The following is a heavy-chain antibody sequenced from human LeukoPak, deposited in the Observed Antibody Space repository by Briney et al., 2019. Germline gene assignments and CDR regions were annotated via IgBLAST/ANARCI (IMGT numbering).Heavy chain of an antibody. CDR3: AKEAYCSSTSCYLDVYYYYMDV. D-gene: IGHD2-2*01. CDR1: GFTFSSYS. CDR2: ISSSSSTI. J-gene: IGHJ6*03. V-gene: IGHV3-48*01. Sequence: PGGSLRLSCAASGFTFSSYSMNWVRQAPGKGLEWVSYISSSSSTIYYADSVKGRFTISRDNAKNSLYLQMNSLRAEDTAVYYCAKEAYCSSTSCYLDVYYYYMDVWGKGTTVTISS.